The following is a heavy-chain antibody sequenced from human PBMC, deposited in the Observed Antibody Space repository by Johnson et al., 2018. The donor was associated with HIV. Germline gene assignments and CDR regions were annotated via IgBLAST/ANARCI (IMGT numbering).Heavy chain of an antibody. V-gene: IGHV3-66*01. CDR3: ASTGSGSDDAFDI. D-gene: IGHD3-10*01. CDR1: GFTVSSNY. J-gene: IGHJ3*02. CDR2: IYSGGST. Sequence: VQLVESGGGLVQPGGSLRLSCAASGFTVSSNYMSWVRQAPGKGLEWVSVIYSGGSTYYADPVKGRFTISSDNSKNTLYLQMNSLRAEDTAVYYCASTGSGSDDAFDIWGQGTMVTVSS.